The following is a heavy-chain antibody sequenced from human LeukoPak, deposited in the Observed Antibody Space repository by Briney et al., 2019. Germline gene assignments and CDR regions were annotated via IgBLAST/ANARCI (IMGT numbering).Heavy chain of an antibody. CDR3: ARDQTVPPGDAFDI. J-gene: IGHJ3*02. Sequence: GGFLRLSCAASGFTVSSNYMSWVRQAPGKGLEWVSVIYSGGSTYYADSVKGRFTISRDNSKNTLCLQMNSLRAEDTAVYYCARDQTVPPGDAFDIWGQGTMVTVSS. CDR2: IYSGGST. V-gene: IGHV3-53*01. D-gene: IGHD4-17*01. CDR1: GFTVSSNY.